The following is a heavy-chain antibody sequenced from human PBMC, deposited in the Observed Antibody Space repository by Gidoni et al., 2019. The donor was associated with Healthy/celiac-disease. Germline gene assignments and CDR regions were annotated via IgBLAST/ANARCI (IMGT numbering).Heavy chain of an antibody. V-gene: IGHV3-7*04. Sequence: EVQLVESGGGMVQPGGSLRLACAASGLTCSSYWMSWVRQAPGKGLEWVANRKQDGSEKYYVDSVKGRFTISRDNAKNSLYLQMNSLRAEDTAVYYCARDYYDSSGYYAYYYGMDVWGQGTTVTVSS. D-gene: IGHD3-22*01. CDR1: GLTCSSYW. CDR2: RKQDGSEK. J-gene: IGHJ6*02. CDR3: ARDYYDSSGYYAYYYGMDV.